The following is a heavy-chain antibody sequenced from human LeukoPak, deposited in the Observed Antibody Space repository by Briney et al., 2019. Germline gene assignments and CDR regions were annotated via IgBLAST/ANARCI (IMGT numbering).Heavy chain of an antibody. CDR1: GFTVSSNY. J-gene: IGHJ4*02. Sequence: GGSLRLSCAASGFTVSSNYMSWVRQAPGKGLEWVSVTYSGGSTYYADSVKGRFTISRDNSKNTLYLQMNSLRAEDTAVYYCARAISVRYYGSGSYGYWGQGTLVTVSS. CDR3: ARAISVRYYGSGSYGY. D-gene: IGHD3-10*01. CDR2: TYSGGST. V-gene: IGHV3-66*01.